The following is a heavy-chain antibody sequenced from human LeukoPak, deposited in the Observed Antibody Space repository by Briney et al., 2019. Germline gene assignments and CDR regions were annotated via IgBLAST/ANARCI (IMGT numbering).Heavy chain of an antibody. CDR1: GGSISSSY. D-gene: IGHD3-3*01. V-gene: IGHV4-4*07. Sequence: SETLSFTCTVPGGSISSSYCSWIRQPALLGLALIAPIYTCGSTNYNPSLKSLVTISVCPSKIQFSLKLSSVTAADTVVYYCARDSGEKTYYDVWSGYYTEYWGQGTLVTVSS. J-gene: IGHJ4*02. CDR2: IYTCGST. CDR3: ARDSGEKTYYDVWSGYYTEY.